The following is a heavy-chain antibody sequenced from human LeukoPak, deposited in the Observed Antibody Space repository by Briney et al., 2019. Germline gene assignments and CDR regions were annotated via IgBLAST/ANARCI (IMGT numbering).Heavy chain of an antibody. Sequence: ASVKVSCKASGYTFTSYGISWVRQAPGQGLEWMGWISAYNGNTNYAQKLQGRVTMTTDTSTSTAYRELRSLRSDDTAVYYCARGARIAVAVTRFNYWGQGTLVTVPS. CDR1: GYTFTSYG. V-gene: IGHV1-18*01. CDR3: ARGARIAVAVTRFNY. D-gene: IGHD6-19*01. J-gene: IGHJ4*02. CDR2: ISAYNGNT.